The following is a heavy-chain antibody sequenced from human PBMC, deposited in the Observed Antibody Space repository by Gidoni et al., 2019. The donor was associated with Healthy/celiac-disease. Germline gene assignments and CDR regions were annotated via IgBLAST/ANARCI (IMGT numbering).Heavy chain of an antibody. CDR2: TSSSGGRT. V-gene: IGHV3-23*01. J-gene: IGHJ5*02. CDR3: AKEYQPLILNHWFDH. CDR1: GLPFISYA. Sequence: EVHLLESGGGFVQPGGSLSLSCAASGLPFISYAMSWVRQALGKGLEWVSATSSSGGRTYYADSVKGRFTISRDNSKNTLYLQMNSLRAKDTDVDYCAKEYQPLILNHWFDHWGQGTLVTVSS. D-gene: IGHD2-2*01.